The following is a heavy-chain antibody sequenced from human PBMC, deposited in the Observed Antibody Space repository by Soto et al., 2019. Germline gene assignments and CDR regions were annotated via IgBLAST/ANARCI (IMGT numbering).Heavy chain of an antibody. V-gene: IGHV4-4*02. CDR2: IYHSGSI. J-gene: IGHJ4*02. CDR3: ARDVGAYSKLRYFDY. CDR1: GGSISSSNW. Sequence: QVQLQESGPGLVKPSGTLSLTCAVSGGSISSSNWWSWVRQPPGKGLEWIGEIYHSGSINYNPSLKSRVTISVDKSNNQFSLKLSSVTAADTAVYYCARDVGAYSKLRYFDYWGQGTLVTVSS. D-gene: IGHD4-4*01.